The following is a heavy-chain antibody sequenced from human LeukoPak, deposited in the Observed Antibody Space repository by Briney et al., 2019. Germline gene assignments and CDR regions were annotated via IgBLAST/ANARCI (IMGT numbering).Heavy chain of an antibody. CDR2: INHSGST. J-gene: IGHJ3*02. CDR1: GGSFSGYY. CDR3: AIDYYDSSGLDAFDI. D-gene: IGHD3-22*01. Sequence: PSETLSLTCAVYGGSFSGYYWSWIRQPPGKGLEWIGEINHSGSTNYNPSLKSRVTISVDTSKNQFSLKLSSVTAADTAVYYCAIDYYDSSGLDAFDIWGQGTMVTVSS. V-gene: IGHV4-34*01.